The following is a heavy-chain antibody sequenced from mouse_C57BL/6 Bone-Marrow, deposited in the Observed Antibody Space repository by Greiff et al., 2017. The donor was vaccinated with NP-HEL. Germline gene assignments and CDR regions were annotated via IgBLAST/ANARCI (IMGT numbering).Heavy chain of an antibody. Sequence: VQLQQSGAELARPGASVKLSCKASGYTFTSYGISWVKQRTGQGLEWIGEIYPRSGNTYSNEKFKGKATLTADKSSSTAYMELRSLTSEDSAVYFCARGLDSSGYVDDYWGQGTTLTVSS. J-gene: IGHJ2*01. CDR3: ARGLDSSGYVDDY. CDR2: IYPRSGNT. V-gene: IGHV1-81*01. CDR1: GYTFTSYG. D-gene: IGHD3-2*02.